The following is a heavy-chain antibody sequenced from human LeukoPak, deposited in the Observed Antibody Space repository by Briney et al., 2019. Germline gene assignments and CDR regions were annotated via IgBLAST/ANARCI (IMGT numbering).Heavy chain of an antibody. Sequence: ASVKVSCKASGYTFTSYAMHWVRQAPGQRLEWMGWINAGNGNTEYSQKFQGRVTITRDTSASTAYMELSSLRSEDTAVYYCARDRHNDILTGYLDYWGQGTLVTVSS. CDR2: INAGNGNT. CDR1: GYTFTSYA. V-gene: IGHV1-3*01. D-gene: IGHD3-9*01. J-gene: IGHJ4*02. CDR3: ARDRHNDILTGYLDY.